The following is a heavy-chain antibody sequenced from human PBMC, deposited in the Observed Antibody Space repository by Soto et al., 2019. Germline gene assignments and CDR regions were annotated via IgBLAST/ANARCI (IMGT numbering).Heavy chain of an antibody. V-gene: IGHV1-8*01. CDR3: ARTLYGDNVAY. D-gene: IGHD4-17*01. J-gene: IGHJ4*02. CDR2: MNPHSGNT. CDR1: GYTCTSYD. Sequence: QVQLVQSGAEVKKPGASVKVSCKASGYTCTSYDINWVRQATGQGLEWMGWMNPHSGNTGNAQKFQVRVTMTSNTYISTAYMELSSLRSEDTAVYYCARTLYGDNVAYWGQGTLVTVSS.